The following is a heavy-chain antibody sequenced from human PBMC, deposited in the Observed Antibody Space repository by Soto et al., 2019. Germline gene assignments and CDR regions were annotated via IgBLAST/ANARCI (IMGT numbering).Heavy chain of an antibody. CDR3: AREPGAIWGGDCYYYYGMDV. CDR1: GGTFSSSA. V-gene: IGHV1-69*13. CDR2: IIPIFGTA. Sequence: SVKVSCKASGGTFSSSAISWVRQAPGQGLEWMGGIIPIFGTANYAQKFQGRVTITADESTSSAYMELSSLRSEDTAVYYCAREPGAIWGGDCYYYYGMDVWGQGTTVTVS. D-gene: IGHD2-21*02. J-gene: IGHJ6*02.